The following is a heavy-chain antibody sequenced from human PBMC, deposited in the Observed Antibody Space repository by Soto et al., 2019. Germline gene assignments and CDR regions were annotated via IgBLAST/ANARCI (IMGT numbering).Heavy chain of an antibody. Sequence: GGSLRLSCAASGFTFSSYSMNWVRQAPGQGLEWVSYISSSSRTTYYADSVKGRFTISRDNAKNSLYLQMNSLRAGDTAVYYCAADILYGDYAHFDYWGQGTLVTVSS. CDR3: AADILYGDYAHFDY. V-gene: IGHV3-48*01. J-gene: IGHJ4*02. CDR2: ISSSSRTT. CDR1: GFTFSSYS. D-gene: IGHD4-17*01.